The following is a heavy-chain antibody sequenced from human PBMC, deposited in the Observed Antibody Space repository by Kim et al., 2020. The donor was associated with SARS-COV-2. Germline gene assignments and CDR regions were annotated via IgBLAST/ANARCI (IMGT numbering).Heavy chain of an antibody. CDR3: ARYHDSSGYYYDLNGNWFDP. J-gene: IGHJ5*02. D-gene: IGHD3-22*01. V-gene: IGHV4-31*03. CDR1: GGSISSGGYY. Sequence: SETLSLTCTVSGGSISSGGYYWSWIRQHPGKGLEWIGYIHYSGSTYYNPSLKSRVTISVDTSKNQFSLKLSPVTAADTAVYYCARYHDSSGYYYDLNGNWFDPGGQGTLVTVSS. CDR2: IHYSGST.